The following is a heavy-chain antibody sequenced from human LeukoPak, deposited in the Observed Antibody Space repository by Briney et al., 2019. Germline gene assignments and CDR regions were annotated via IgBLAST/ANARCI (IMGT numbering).Heavy chain of an antibody. CDR2: INPNSGGT. D-gene: IGHD3-16*02. CDR1: GYTFTGYY. Sequence: ASVKVSCKASGYTFTGYYMHWVRQAPGQGLEWMGWINPNSGGTNYAQKFQGRVTMTRDTSISTAYMELSRLRSDDTAVYYCAREPGRTYVWGSYPIGIDYWGQGTLVTVSS. CDR3: AREPGRTYVWGSYPIGIDY. V-gene: IGHV1-2*02. J-gene: IGHJ4*02.